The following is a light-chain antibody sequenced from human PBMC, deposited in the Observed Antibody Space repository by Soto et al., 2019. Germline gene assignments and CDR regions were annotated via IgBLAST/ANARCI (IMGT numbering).Light chain of an antibody. CDR2: GAS. J-gene: IGKJ2*01. V-gene: IGKV3-20*01. CDR1: QSVNSNY. Sequence: DIVLTQSPGTLSLSPGERASLSCRASQSVNSNYLAWYQQKFGQAPRLLIYGASSRATGIPDRLSGSGSGTDFTLTISRLEPEDFAVYYCQQYGSLPYTFGQGTKLEIK. CDR3: QQYGSLPYT.